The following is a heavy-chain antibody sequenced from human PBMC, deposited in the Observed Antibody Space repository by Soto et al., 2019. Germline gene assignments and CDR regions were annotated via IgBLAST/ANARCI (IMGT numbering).Heavy chain of an antibody. CDR1: GGSISSGGYY. J-gene: IGHJ3*02. CDR2: IYYSGST. Sequence: NPSETLSLTCTVSGGSISSGGYYWSWTRQHPGKGLEWIGYIYYSGSTYYNPSLKSRVTISVDTSKNQFSLKLSSVTAADTAVYYCARGVAEGENAFDIWGQGTMVTV. V-gene: IGHV4-31*03. CDR3: ARGVAEGENAFDI. D-gene: IGHD3-10*01.